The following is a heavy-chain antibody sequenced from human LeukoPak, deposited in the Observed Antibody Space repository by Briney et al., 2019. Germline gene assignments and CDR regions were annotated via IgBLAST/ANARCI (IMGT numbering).Heavy chain of an antibody. D-gene: IGHD4-23*01. CDR1: GGTFSSYA. J-gene: IGHJ4*02. CDR2: IIPSFGTA. V-gene: IGHV1-69*06. Sequence: ASVKVSCKASGGTFSSYAISWVRQAPGQGLEWMGGIIPSFGTANYAQKFQGRVTITADKSTSTAYMELSSLRSEDTAVYYCARDDYGGNYYFDYWGQGTLVTVSS. CDR3: ARDDYGGNYYFDY.